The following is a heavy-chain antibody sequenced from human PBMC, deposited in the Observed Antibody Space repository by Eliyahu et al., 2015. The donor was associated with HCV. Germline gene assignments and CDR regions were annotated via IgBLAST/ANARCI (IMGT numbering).Heavy chain of an antibody. V-gene: IGHV4-59*01. CDR3: ARGGYYDHVWGSRRPYFDY. D-gene: IGHD3-16*01. J-gene: IGHJ4*02. CDR2: IYYSGST. CDR1: GGSISSYY. Sequence: QVQLQESGPGLVKPSETLSLTCTVSGGSISSYYWSWIRQPPGKGLEWIGYIYYSGSTNYNPSLKSRVTISVDTSKNQFSLKLRSVTAADTAVYYCARGGYYDHVWGSRRPYFDYWGQGTLVTVSS.